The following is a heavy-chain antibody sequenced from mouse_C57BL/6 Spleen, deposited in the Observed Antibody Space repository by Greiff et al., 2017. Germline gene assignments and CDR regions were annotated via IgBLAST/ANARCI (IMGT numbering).Heavy chain of an antibody. CDR2: IYPGSGST. CDR3: ARQSTMVTTLYFDY. V-gene: IGHV1-55*01. D-gene: IGHD2-2*01. Sequence: QVQLQQPGAELVKPGASVKMSCKASGYTFTSYWITWVKQRPGQGLEWIGDIYPGSGSTNYNEKFKSKATLTVDTSSSTAYMQLSSLTSEDSAVYYCARQSTMVTTLYFDYWGQGTTLTVSS. CDR1: GYTFTSYW. J-gene: IGHJ2*01.